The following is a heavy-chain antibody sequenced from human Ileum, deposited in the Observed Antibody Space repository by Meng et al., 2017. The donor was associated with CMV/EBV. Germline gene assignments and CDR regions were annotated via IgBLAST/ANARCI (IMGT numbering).Heavy chain of an antibody. CDR3: ARVHDCSSTSCYRYYGMDV. Sequence: SVKVSCKASGGTFSSYTISWVRQAPGQGLEWMGRIIPILGIANYAQKFQGRVTITADKSTSTAYMELSSLRSEDTAVYYCARVHDCSSTSCYRYYGMDVWGQGTTVTVSS. J-gene: IGHJ6*02. CDR1: GGTFSSYT. V-gene: IGHV1-69*02. CDR2: IIPILGIA. D-gene: IGHD2-2*01.